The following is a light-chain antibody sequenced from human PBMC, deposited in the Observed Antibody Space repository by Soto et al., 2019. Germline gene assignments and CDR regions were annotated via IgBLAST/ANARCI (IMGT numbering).Light chain of an antibody. V-gene: IGLV2-14*03. CDR1: SSDVGGYNF. J-gene: IGLJ2*01. Sequence: QSVLTQPASVSGSPGQSITISCTGSSSDVGGYNFVSWYQQHPGKTPKLMIYEVSNRPSGVSNRFSGSKSGNTASLTISGLQAEDEADYYCISYTSTSTRVFGGGTKLTV. CDR3: ISYTSTSTRV. CDR2: EVS.